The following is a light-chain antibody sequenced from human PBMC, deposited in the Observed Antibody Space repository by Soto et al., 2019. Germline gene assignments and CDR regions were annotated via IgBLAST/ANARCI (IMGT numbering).Light chain of an antibody. CDR3: QQYNSYSRGT. CDR1: QNINNW. J-gene: IGKJ1*01. CDR2: TAS. Sequence: DIQMTQSPSTLSASVGDRVTITCRASQNINNWLAWYQQKPGKVPKLLIYTASSLESGVPSRFSGSGSGTEFTLTICCLQPDDFATYYCQQYNSYSRGTFGQGTKVEIK. V-gene: IGKV1-5*03.